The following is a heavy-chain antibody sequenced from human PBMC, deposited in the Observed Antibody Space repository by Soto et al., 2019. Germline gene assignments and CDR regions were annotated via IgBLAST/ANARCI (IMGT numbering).Heavy chain of an antibody. CDR1: GFTFSSYA. J-gene: IGHJ4*02. V-gene: IGHV3-23*01. Sequence: EVQLLESGGGLVQPGGSLRLSCAASGFTFSSYAMRWVRQAPGKGLEWVSAISGSGDSTYYADSVKGRFTISRDNSKNTLYLQMHTLRGDDTAVYYCAKAQYTGISKTLDYWGQGTLVTVST. CDR3: AKAQYTGISKTLDY. D-gene: IGHD1-26*01. CDR2: ISGSGDST.